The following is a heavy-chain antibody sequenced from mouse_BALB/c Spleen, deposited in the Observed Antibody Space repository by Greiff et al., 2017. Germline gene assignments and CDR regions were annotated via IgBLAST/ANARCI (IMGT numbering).Heavy chain of an antibody. CDR2: INSDGGST. Sequence: EVQGVESGGGLVKPGESLKLSCESTEYEFPSHYMSWVRKTPEKRLELVADINSDGGSTNYQDTMERRVKISRDNTKKTLYLQISSLRSEDTALYYCARLAMDYWGEGTSVTVSS. CDR1: EYEFPSHY. J-gene: IGHJ4*01. V-gene: IGHV5-2*01. CDR3: ARLAMDY.